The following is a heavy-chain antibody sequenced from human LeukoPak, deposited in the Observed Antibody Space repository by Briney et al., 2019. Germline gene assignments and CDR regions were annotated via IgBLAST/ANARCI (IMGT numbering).Heavy chain of an antibody. CDR3: ARPSAPVLRYFDWQLQL. J-gene: IGHJ4*02. Sequence: GASVKVSCKASGYTFTNYAMNWARQAPGQGLEWMGWIHPSTGNPTYAQGFTGRFVFSLDTSVSTAYLQISSLKAEDTAVYYCARPSAPVLRYFDWQLQLWGQGTLVTVSS. CDR2: IHPSTGNP. CDR1: GYTFTNYA. V-gene: IGHV7-4-1*02. D-gene: IGHD3-9*01.